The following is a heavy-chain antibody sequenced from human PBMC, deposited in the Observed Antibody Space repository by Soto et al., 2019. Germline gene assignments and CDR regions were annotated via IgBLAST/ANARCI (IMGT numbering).Heavy chain of an antibody. CDR1: GFTFRTYT. CDR2: IRGFSPYT. V-gene: IGHV3-21*01. CDR3: ARDRGYDAHDYYYNAMDV. Sequence: PGGSMRLSCISSGFTFRTYTINWVRQAPGKGLEWVSGIRGFSPYTFYAESVKGRFTISRDNAKNSLYLQMNSLRAEDTAVYYCARDRGYDAHDYYYNAMDVWGQGTTVTGSS. J-gene: IGHJ6*02. D-gene: IGHD2-15*01.